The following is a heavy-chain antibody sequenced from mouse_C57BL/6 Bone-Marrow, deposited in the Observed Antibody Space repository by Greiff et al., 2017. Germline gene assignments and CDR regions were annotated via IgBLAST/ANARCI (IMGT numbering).Heavy chain of an antibody. V-gene: IGHV1-26*01. Sequence: EVQLQQSGPELVKPGASVKISCKASGYTFTDYYMNWVKQSHGKSLEWIGDINPNNGGTSYNQKFKGKATLTVDKSSSTAYMELRSLTSEDSAVYYCGRGGRDFDDWGKGTTLTVSS. CDR1: GYTFTDYY. CDR3: GRGGRDFDD. CDR2: INPNNGGT. J-gene: IGHJ2*01.